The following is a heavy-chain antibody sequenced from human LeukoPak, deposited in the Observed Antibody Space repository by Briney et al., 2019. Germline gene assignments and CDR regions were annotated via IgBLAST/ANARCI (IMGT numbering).Heavy chain of an antibody. CDR2: MKSKPEGGTT. V-gene: IGHV3-15*01. J-gene: IGHJ5*02. CDR3: TTGNP. Sequence: GGSLRLSCLTSGFTFVNASMSWVRQAPGKGLEWVGLMKSKPEGGTTFYAAPVKDRFSISRDDSRNTLYLQMNSLTIGDTGVYYCTTGNPWGQGTLVTVSS. CDR1: GFTFVNAS.